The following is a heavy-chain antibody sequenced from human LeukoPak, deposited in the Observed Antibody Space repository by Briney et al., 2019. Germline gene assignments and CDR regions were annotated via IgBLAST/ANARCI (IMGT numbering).Heavy chain of an antibody. Sequence: ASLKVSCKASGYTFTGYYMHWVRQAPGQGLEWMGWINPNSGGTNYAQKFQGRVTMTRDTSISTAYRELSRLRSDDTAVYYCARVMRDYYYYGMDVWGQGTTVTVSS. V-gene: IGHV1-2*02. J-gene: IGHJ6*02. CDR2: INPNSGGT. CDR3: ARVMRDYYYYGMDV. CDR1: GYTFTGYY.